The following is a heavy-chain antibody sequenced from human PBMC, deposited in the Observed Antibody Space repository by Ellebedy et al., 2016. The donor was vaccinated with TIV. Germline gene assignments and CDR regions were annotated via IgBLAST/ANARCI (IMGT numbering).Heavy chain of an antibody. J-gene: IGHJ6*02. CDR3: ARDRSPADIVVVVAATRTDYYYGMDV. CDR2: IIPIFGTA. V-gene: IGHV1-69*13. CDR1: GGTFSSYA. Sequence: AASVKVSCKASGGTFSSYAISWVRQAPGQGLEWMGGIIPIFGTANDAQKFQGRVTITADESTSTAYMELSSLRSEDTAVYYCARDRSPADIVVVVAATRTDYYYGMDVWGQGTTVTVSS. D-gene: IGHD2-15*01.